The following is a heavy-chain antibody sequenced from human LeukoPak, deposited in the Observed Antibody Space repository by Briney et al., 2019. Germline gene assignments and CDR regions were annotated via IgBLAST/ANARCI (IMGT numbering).Heavy chain of an antibody. CDR3: ARRVLGGSYGYYYYYMDV. V-gene: IGHV4-34*01. CDR1: GGSFSGYY. J-gene: IGHJ6*03. CDR2: INHSGST. D-gene: IGHD1-26*01. Sequence: PSETLSLTCAVYGGSFSGYYWSWIRQPPGKGLEWIGEINHSGSTNYNPSLKSRVTISVDTSKNQFSLKLSSVTAADTAVYYCARRVLGGSYGYYYYYMDVWGKGTTVTISS.